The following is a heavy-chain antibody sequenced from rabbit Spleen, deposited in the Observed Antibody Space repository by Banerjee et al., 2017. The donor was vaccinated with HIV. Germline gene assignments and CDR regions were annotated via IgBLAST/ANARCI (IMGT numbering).Heavy chain of an antibody. CDR1: GFTLSSYYM. V-gene: IGHV1S45*01. J-gene: IGHJ6*01. CDR3: ARDASSSFSSYGMDL. Sequence: QEQLKESGGGLVQPGGSLKLSCKASGFTLSSYYMNWVRQAPGKGLEWIGFIYTGNGKNYYASWAKGRFTISKTSSTTVTLQMTSLTAADTATYFCARDASSSFSSYGMDLWGPGTLVTVS. D-gene: IGHD8-1*01. CDR2: IYTGNGKN.